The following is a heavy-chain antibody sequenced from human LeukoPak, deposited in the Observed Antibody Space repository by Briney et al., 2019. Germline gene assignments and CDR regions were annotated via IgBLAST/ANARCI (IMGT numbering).Heavy chain of an antibody. CDR2: FDPEDGET. CDR3: ATDVYGSGSLNWFDP. CDR1: GGTFSSYA. Sequence: GASVKVSCKASGGTFSSYAISWVRQAPGQGLEWMGGFDPEDGETIYAQKFQGRVTMTEDTSTDTAYMELSSLRSEDTAVYYCATDVYGSGSLNWFDPWGQGTLVTVSS. V-gene: IGHV1-24*01. D-gene: IGHD3-10*01. J-gene: IGHJ5*02.